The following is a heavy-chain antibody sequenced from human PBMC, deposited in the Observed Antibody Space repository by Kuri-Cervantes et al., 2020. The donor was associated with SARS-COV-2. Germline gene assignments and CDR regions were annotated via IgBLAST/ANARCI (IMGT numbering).Heavy chain of an antibody. J-gene: IGHJ6*02. CDR3: AKDSLLWFGETYYYYYGMDV. CDR1: GFTFSSYG. CDR2: ISYDGSNK. D-gene: IGHD3-10*01. V-gene: IGHV3-30*18. Sequence: LSLTCAASGFTFSSYGMHWVRQAPGKGLEWVAVISYDGSNKYYADSVKGRFTISRDNSKNTLYLQMNSPRAEDTAVYYCAKDSLLWFGETYYYYYGMDVWGQGTTVTVSS.